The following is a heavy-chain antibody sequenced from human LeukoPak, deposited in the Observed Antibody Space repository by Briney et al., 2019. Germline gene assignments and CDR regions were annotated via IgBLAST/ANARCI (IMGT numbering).Heavy chain of an antibody. CDR2: ILSGGSI. J-gene: IGHJ4*02. CDR3: ARGHVGDDWSCFDF. V-gene: IGHV3-66*01. CDR1: GFPVTTNY. D-gene: IGHD1-26*01. Sequence: GGSLRLSCAASGFPVTTNYMSWVRQAPGEGLEWVSVILSGGSIFYADSVRGRLTISRDSSKNTLYLQMNSLRAEDTAVYYCARGHVGDDWSCFDFWGEGTLVT.